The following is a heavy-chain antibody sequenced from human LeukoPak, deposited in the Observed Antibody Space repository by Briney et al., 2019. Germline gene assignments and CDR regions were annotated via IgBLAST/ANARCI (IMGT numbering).Heavy chain of an antibody. J-gene: IGHJ4*02. CDR1: GFTLSNYW. D-gene: IGHD6-19*01. V-gene: IGHV3-74*01. CDR2: INGDGSDT. Sequence: GGSLRLSCAASGFTLSNYWMHWVRPAPGKGLVWVSRINGDGSDTPYEDSVKGRFTISRDNAKNMLYLQMNSLRAEDTAVYYCARGSSSGWPDYFDSWGQGILVIASS. CDR3: ARGSSSGWPDYFDS.